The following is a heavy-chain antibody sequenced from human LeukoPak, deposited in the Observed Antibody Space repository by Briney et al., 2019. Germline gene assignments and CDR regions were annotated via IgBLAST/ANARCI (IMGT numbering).Heavy chain of an antibody. CDR2: ISWNSGSI. J-gene: IGHJ4*02. V-gene: IGHV3-9*01. CDR3: AKDSESSGWFVYFDY. CDR1: GFTFDDYA. D-gene: IGHD6-13*01. Sequence: GGSLRLSCAASGFTFDDYAMHWVRQAPGKGLEWVSGISWNSGSIGYADSVKGRFTISRDNAKNSLYLQMNSLRAEDTALYYCAKDSESSGWFVYFDYWGQGTLVTVSS.